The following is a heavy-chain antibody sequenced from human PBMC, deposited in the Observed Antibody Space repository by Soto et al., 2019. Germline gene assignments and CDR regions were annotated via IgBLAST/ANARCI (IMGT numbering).Heavy chain of an antibody. CDR2: IYQSGTT. CDR1: SGSFSSYY. J-gene: IGHJ4*02. V-gene: IGHV4-59*01. CDR3: AREGEYSSSSPFDY. D-gene: IGHD6-6*01. Sequence: SETLSLTCTASSGSFSSYYWAWIRQPPGKGLEWIGYIYQSGTTNYNPSLKSRVTISVDTSKKQFSLRLSSLRSEDTAVYYCAREGEYSSSSPFDYWGQGTLVTVSS.